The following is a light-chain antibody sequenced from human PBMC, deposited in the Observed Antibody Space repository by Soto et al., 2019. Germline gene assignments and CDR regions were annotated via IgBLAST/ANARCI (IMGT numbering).Light chain of an antibody. Sequence: EIVMTQSPATLPVSPGERATLSCRASQSVSSNLAWYQQKPGQAPRFLIFHASTRATGIPARFSGSGSGTEFTLTISSLQSEDFAVYYCQHYNNWPYTFGQGTKLEIK. J-gene: IGKJ2*01. V-gene: IGKV3-15*01. CDR2: HAS. CDR1: QSVSSN. CDR3: QHYNNWPYT.